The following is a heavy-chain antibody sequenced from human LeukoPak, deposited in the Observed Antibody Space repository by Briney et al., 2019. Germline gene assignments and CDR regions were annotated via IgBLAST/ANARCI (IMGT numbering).Heavy chain of an antibody. CDR1: GFTFSSYS. D-gene: IGHD3-10*02. J-gene: IGHJ6*04. Sequence: GGSLRLSCAASGFTFSSYSMNWVRQAPGKGLEWVSSISTSSSYIYYADSVKGRFTISRHNAKNSLYLQMNSLRAEDTAVYYCAELGITMIGGVWGKGTTVTISS. CDR2: ISTSSSYI. CDR3: AELGITMIGGV. V-gene: IGHV3-21*01.